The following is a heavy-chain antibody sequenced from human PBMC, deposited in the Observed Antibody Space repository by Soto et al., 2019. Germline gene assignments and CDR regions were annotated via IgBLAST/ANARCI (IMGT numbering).Heavy chain of an antibody. CDR2: IYWDDDE. CDR3: AHRPRGYRYHFDY. Sequence: QITLKESGPTLVKPTQTLTLTCTFSGFSLTTRGVGVGWIRQPPGKALEWLALIYWDDDEGYSLSLKSRRTITKGPSKTQVVLTMTNIDPVDTATYYCAHRPRGYRYHFDYWGQGTLVTVSS. D-gene: IGHD5-18*01. CDR1: GFSLTTRGVG. V-gene: IGHV2-5*02. J-gene: IGHJ4*02.